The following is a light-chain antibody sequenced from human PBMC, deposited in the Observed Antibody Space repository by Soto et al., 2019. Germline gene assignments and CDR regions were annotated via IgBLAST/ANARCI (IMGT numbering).Light chain of an antibody. Sequence: DVVMTQSPLSLPVALGQPAAISCRSSQSLVFSDGNSYLNWFQQRPGQSPRRLIYKASNRDPGVPDRFSGSGSGTDFTLKITRVEAEDVGVYYCMQGTHWQWTFGQGTKVDI. CDR2: KAS. CDR1: QSLVFSDGNSY. J-gene: IGKJ1*01. V-gene: IGKV2-30*01. CDR3: MQGTHWQWT.